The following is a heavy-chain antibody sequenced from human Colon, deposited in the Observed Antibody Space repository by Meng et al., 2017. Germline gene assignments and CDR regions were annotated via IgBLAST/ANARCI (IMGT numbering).Heavy chain of an antibody. CDR3: ARRRGHAFDV. CDR1: GYIFITHY. Sequence: ASVKVSCKASGYIFITHYIHWVRQAPGQGLEWVGIINPNGRITEYAQRFQGRVTMTSDTSTSTVYMELSSLRSEDTAMYFCARRRGHAFDVWGQGTMVTVSS. D-gene: IGHD3/OR15-3a*01. J-gene: IGHJ3*01. CDR2: INPNGRIT. V-gene: IGHV1-46*01.